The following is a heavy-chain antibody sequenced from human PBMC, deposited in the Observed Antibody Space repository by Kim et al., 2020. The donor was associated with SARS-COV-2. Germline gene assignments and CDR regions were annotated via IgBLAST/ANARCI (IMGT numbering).Heavy chain of an antibody. CDR3: ARTVTRGTWYFDY. Sequence: YNPSLQSRVTISVDTSKNQFSRKLGSVTAADTAVYYCARTVTRGTWYFDYWGQGTLVTVSS. J-gene: IGHJ4*02. D-gene: IGHD4-17*01. V-gene: IGHV4-31*02.